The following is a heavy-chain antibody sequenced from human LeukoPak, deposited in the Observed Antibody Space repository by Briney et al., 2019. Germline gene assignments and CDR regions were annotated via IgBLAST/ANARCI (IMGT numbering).Heavy chain of an antibody. D-gene: IGHD3-3*01. CDR2: INSDGSST. V-gene: IGHV3-74*01. J-gene: IGHJ4*02. CDR1: GFTFSSYW. Sequence: GGSLRLSCAASGFTFSSYWMHWVRQAPGKGLVWVSRINSDGSSTSYADSVKGRFTISRDNAKNTLYLQMNCLRAEDTAVYYCARQADYDFWSGYFEYLGYWGQGTLVTVSS. CDR3: ARQADYDFWSGYFEYLGY.